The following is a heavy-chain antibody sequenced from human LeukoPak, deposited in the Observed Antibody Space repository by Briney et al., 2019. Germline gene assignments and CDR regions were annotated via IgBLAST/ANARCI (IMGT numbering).Heavy chain of an antibody. D-gene: IGHD3-10*01. V-gene: IGHV3-30*04. J-gene: IGHJ4*02. CDR3: ARDFGYDSGTYLVH. CDR2: ISFDGKKK. Sequence: GRSLRLSCAASGFTFSSYSVHWVRQAPGKGLEWVSVISFDGKKKYYADSVKGRFTISRDNSKDTLYLQMNSLRTEDTAVYYRARDFGYDSGTYLVHWGQGTLVTVSS. CDR1: GFTFSSYS.